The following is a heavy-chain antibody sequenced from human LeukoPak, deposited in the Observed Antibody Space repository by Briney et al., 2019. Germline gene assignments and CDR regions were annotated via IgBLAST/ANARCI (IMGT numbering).Heavy chain of an antibody. CDR1: GFTFDDYG. J-gene: IGHJ3*01. V-gene: IGHV3-20*04. D-gene: IGHD5-18*01. CDR2: INWNGDST. Sequence: GGSLRLSCAASGFTFDDYGMSWVRQVPGKGLEWVSGINWNGDSTSYADSVKGRFTIPRDNAKNTLYLQMNSLRAEDTAVYYCATDSKRGYSYGSPTDGFDLWGQGTMVTVSS. CDR3: ATDSKRGYSYGSPTDGFDL.